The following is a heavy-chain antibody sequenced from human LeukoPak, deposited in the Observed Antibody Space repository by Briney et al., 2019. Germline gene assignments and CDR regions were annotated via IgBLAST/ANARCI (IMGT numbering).Heavy chain of an antibody. CDR2: IRNKANRYTT. V-gene: IGHV3-72*01. Sequence: PGGSLRLSCAVSGFKFSDHYMDWVRQAPGKGLERVGRIRNKANRYTTEYAASVKGRFSISRDDSRNSLYLQMNSLKTEDTAVYYCVRGMNSFDYWGQGTLVTVSS. CDR3: VRGMNSFDY. J-gene: IGHJ4*02. D-gene: IGHD2/OR15-2a*01. CDR1: GFKFSDHY.